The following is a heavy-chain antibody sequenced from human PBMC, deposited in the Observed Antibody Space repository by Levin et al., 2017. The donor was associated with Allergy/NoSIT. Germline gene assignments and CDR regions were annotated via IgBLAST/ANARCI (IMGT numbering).Heavy chain of an antibody. D-gene: IGHD3-22*01. CDR2: IWYDGSNK. CDR1: GFTFSSYG. Sequence: PGGSLRLSCAASGFTFSSYGMHWVRQAPGKGLEWVAVIWYDGSNKYYADSVKGRFTISRDNSKNTLYLQMNSLRAEDTAVYYCARDQVDYDSSGYYQIPDGPDYWGQGTLVTVSS. V-gene: IGHV3-33*01. CDR3: ARDQVDYDSSGYYQIPDGPDY. J-gene: IGHJ4*02.